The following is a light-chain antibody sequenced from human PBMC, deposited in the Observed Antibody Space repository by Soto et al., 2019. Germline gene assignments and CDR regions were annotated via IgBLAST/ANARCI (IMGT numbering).Light chain of an antibody. CDR2: GAS. CDR1: QNVNNNY. V-gene: IGKV3-20*01. J-gene: IGKJ2*01. Sequence: DIVLTQSPGTLSLSPGERATLSCRASQNVNNNYLAWDQQKPGQAPRLLIRGASSRATGLPDRFSGSGSVTAVTLTISRLEPEDFAVYLCQQYGSSPGTFGQGTKLELK. CDR3: QQYGSSPGT.